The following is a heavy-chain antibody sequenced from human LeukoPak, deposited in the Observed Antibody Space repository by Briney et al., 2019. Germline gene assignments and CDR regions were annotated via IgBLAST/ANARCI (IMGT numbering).Heavy chain of an antibody. J-gene: IGHJ5*02. Sequence: TCAVYGGSFSGYYLSWIRQPPGKGLEWIGEINHSGSTDYNPSLNSRVTISVDTSKNQFSLKLSSLTAADTAVYYCARGPKQWLVSRWFDPLGQGTLVTVSS. D-gene: IGHD6-19*01. CDR1: GGSFSGYY. CDR2: INHSGST. CDR3: ARGPKQWLVSRWFDP. V-gene: IGHV4-34*01.